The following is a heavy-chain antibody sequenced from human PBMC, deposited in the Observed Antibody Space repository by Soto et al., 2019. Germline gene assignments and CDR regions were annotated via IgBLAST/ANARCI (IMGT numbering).Heavy chain of an antibody. V-gene: IGHV3-23*01. D-gene: IGHD3-22*01. CDR2: ISGSGGGT. CDR1: EFTFRNYA. CDR3: AKSQGSSGYPYYFDF. Sequence: CGSLRLSCASSEFTFRNYAMSLVNQAPVAGMEGVSAISGSGGGTFYAYSVKGLFTIFRGDSKSTLYLQMHSLRAEDTAVYYCAKSQGSSGYPYYFDFWGQETTVTVSS. J-gene: IGHJ4*02.